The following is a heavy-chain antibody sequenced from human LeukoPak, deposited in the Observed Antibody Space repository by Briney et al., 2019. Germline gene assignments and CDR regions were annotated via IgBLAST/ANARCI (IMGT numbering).Heavy chain of an antibody. CDR3: VRDPRYGSGSFPHCDY. D-gene: IGHD3-10*01. CDR2: MSYDGNDK. J-gene: IGHJ4*02. Sequence: AGGSLRLSCAASGFTFSSYAMHWVRQAPGKGLEWVAVMSYDGNDKYYADSVKGRFVVSRVNSKNTLYLQMNSLRAEDTAVYYCVRDPRYGSGSFPHCDYWGQGTLVTVSS. CDR1: GFTFSSYA. V-gene: IGHV3-30*09.